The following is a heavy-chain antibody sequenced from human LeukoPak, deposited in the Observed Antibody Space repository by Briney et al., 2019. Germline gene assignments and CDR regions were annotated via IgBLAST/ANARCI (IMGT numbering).Heavy chain of an antibody. Sequence: PSETLSLTCAVCGGSFSGYYWSWIRQPAGKGLEWIGRIYTSGSTNYNPSLKSRVTISVDTSKNQFSLKLRSVTAADTAVYYCARVRSVPRYDSSGYQLGYFDYWGQGTLVTVSS. V-gene: IGHV4-4*07. CDR2: IYTSGST. D-gene: IGHD3-22*01. J-gene: IGHJ4*02. CDR3: ARVRSVPRYDSSGYQLGYFDY. CDR1: GGSFSGYY.